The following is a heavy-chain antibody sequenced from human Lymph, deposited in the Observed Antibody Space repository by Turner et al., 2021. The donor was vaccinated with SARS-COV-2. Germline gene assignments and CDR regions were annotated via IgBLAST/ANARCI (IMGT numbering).Heavy chain of an antibody. J-gene: IGHJ6*02. Sequence: QVQLVASGGGVVQPGRSLRLSCAASGFTFSGYGMHWVRQAPGKGLEWVVVISYDGNNEHCADSVKGRFTISRDNSKNTLYLQMNRLRPDDTAVYYCAKDLSAGDYYYYYGMDVWGQGTTVTVSS. CDR1: GFTFSGYG. V-gene: IGHV3-30*18. CDR3: AKDLSAGDYYYYYGMDV. D-gene: IGHD3-10*01. CDR2: ISYDGNNE.